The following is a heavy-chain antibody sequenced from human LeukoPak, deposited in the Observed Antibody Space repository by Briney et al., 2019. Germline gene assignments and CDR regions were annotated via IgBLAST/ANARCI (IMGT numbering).Heavy chain of an antibody. CDR3: ARDATRGGDNDY. Sequence: GGSLRLSCAVSGFTFTSYWMSWVRQAPGKGLEWVSDINEDGSYKFHADSVKGRLTISRDNSKNSLYLQMSSLRADDTAVYYCARDATRGGDNDYWGQGTRVIVSS. J-gene: IGHJ4*02. CDR1: GFTFTSYW. V-gene: IGHV3-7*01. CDR2: INEDGSYK. D-gene: IGHD2-21*02.